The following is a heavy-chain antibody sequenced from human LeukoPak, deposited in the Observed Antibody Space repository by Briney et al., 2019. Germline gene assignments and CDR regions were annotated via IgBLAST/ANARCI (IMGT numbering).Heavy chain of an antibody. CDR3: ARNRGYYYYYMDV. V-gene: IGHV3-53*01. J-gene: IGHJ6*03. CDR1: GFTVSSNY. Sequence: PGGSLRLSCAASGFTVSSNYMSWVRQAPGKGLEWVSIIYSGGYAYYADSVKGRFTISRDNSKNTLYLQMNSLRAEDTAVYYCARNRGYYYYYMDVRAKGTTVTVSS. CDR2: IYSGGYA.